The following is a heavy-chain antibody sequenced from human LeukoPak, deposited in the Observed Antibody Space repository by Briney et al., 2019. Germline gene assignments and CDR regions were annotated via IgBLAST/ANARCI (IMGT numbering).Heavy chain of an antibody. Sequence: GGSLRLSCAASGFTFSSYSMNWVRQAPGKGLEWVSSISSSSSYIYYADSVKGRFTISRDNAKNSLYLQMNSLRAEDTAVYYCARGLSGGIAAAGLEDWFDPWGQGTLVTVSS. J-gene: IGHJ5*02. CDR3: ARGLSGGIAAAGLEDWFDP. V-gene: IGHV3-21*01. D-gene: IGHD6-13*01. CDR1: GFTFSSYS. CDR2: ISSSSSYI.